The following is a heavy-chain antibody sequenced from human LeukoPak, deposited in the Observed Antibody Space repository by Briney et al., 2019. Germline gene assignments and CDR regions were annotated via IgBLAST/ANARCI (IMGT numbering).Heavy chain of an antibody. Sequence: SVKVSCKASGGTFSSYAISWVRQAPGQGLEWMGGIVPIFGTANYAQKFQGRVTITADESTSTAYMELSSLRSEDTAVYYCAREGGYSSSAFDIWGQGTMVTVSS. D-gene: IGHD6-6*01. CDR3: AREGGYSSSAFDI. CDR1: GGTFSSYA. V-gene: IGHV1-69*13. CDR2: IVPIFGTA. J-gene: IGHJ3*02.